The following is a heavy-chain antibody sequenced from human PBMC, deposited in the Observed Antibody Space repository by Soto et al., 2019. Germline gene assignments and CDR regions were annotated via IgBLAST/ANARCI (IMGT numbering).Heavy chain of an antibody. V-gene: IGHV1-3*01. J-gene: IGHJ4*02. CDR3: ARATNYYYDSSGGFDY. Sequence: QVQLVQSGAEVKKPGASVKGSCKASGYTFTSYAIHWVRQAPGQRLEWMGWINAGNANTKYSQKFQGRVTITRDTSASTAYMELSSLRSEDTAVYYCARATNYYYDSSGGFDYWGQGTLVTVSS. D-gene: IGHD3-22*01. CDR1: GYTFTSYA. CDR2: INAGNANT.